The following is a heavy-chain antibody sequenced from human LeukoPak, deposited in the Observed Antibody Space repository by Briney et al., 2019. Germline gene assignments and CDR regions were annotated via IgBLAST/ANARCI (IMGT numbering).Heavy chain of an antibody. CDR1: GFTFSDYY. CDR3: AKELRQQLVLFDY. D-gene: IGHD6-13*01. CDR2: IYSGGST. V-gene: IGHV3-53*04. Sequence: GGSLRLSCAASGFTFSDYYMSWVRQAPGKGLEWVSVIYSGGSTYYADSVKGRFTISRHNSKNTLYLQMNSLRAEDTAVYYCAKELRQQLVLFDYWGQGTLVTVSS. J-gene: IGHJ4*02.